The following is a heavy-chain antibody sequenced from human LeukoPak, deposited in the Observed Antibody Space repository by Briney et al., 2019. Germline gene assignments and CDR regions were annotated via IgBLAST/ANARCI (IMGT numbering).Heavy chain of an antibody. J-gene: IGHJ6*02. CDR2: IYHSGNN. Sequence: SETLSLTCAVSGGSITSGDYSWSWIRQPPGKGLEWIGYIYHSGNNYYNPSLKSRVTISVDRSKNHFYLRLTSVTAADTAVYYCARAYFYNGMDVWGQGTTVTVSS. CDR1: GGSITSGDYS. CDR3: ARAYFYNGMDV. V-gene: IGHV4-30-2*01.